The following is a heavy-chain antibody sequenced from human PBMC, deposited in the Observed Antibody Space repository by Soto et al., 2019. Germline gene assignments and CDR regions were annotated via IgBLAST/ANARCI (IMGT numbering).Heavy chain of an antibody. CDR3: AWTYGDYVAY. CDR2: IYYSGST. V-gene: IGHV4-31*03. J-gene: IGHJ4*02. Sequence: QVQLQESGPGLVKPSQTLSLTCTVSGGSISSGGYYWSWIRQHPGKGLEWIGYIYYSGSTYYNPSLTSRVTISVDTSKNKFSLKMSSVTAADSAVYYCAWTYGDYVAYWGQGTLVTVSS. D-gene: IGHD4-17*01. CDR1: GGSISSGGYY.